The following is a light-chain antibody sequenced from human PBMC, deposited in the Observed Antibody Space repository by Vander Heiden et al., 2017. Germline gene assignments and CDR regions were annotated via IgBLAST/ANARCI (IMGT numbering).Light chain of an antibody. CDR2: RTD. V-gene: IGLV1-47*01. CDR3: ASWDDSLRGWV. Sequence: QSALTQPPSASGTPGQRVTISCSGSTPNIGNNYVYWYQQLPVTAPKVLIFRTDQLPSGVPDRVSGSKSGTSASLAISGLRSEDEGDYYCASWDDSLRGWVFGGGTTLTVL. CDR1: TPNIGNNY. J-gene: IGLJ3*02.